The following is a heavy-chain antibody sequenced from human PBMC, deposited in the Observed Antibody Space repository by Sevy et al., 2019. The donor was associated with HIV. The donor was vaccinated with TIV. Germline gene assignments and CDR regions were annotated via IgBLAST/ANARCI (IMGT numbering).Heavy chain of an antibody. J-gene: IGHJ5*02. CDR2: INPNSGGT. D-gene: IGHD2-2*01. CDR3: AIGLPLVVPADNWFDR. Sequence: ASVKVSCKASGYTFTGYYMHWVRQAPGQGLEWMGWINPNSGGTNYAQKFQGWVTMTRDTSISTAYMELSRLRSDDTAEYYCAIGLPLVVPADNWFDRWGHGTLVTVS. CDR1: GYTFTGYY. V-gene: IGHV1-2*04.